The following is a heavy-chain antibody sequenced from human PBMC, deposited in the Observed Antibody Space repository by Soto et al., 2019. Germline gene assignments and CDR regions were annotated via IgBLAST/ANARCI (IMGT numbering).Heavy chain of an antibody. V-gene: IGHV3-30*18. D-gene: IGHD4-17*01. CDR1: GFTFSSYG. Sequence: QVQLVESGGGVVQPGRSLRLSCAASGFTFSSYGMHWVRQAPGKGLEWVAVISYDGSNKYYADSVKGRFTISRDNSKNTLYLQMNSLRAEDRAVYYCAKDAAGLMTTVTHEVDYWGQGTLVTVSS. J-gene: IGHJ4*02. CDR3: AKDAAGLMTTVTHEVDY. CDR2: ISYDGSNK.